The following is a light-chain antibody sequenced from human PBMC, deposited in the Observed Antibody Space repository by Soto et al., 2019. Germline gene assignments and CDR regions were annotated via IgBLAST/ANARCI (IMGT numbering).Light chain of an antibody. Sequence: EIVLTQSPGTLSLSPGERATLSCRASQSVSSSYLGWYQQKPGQAPRLLIYGASTRATGIPDRFSGSGSGADYTRTIGRLEPEGFAVYYGQQYGSSMFTFGPGTKVDIK. CDR3: QQYGSSMFT. J-gene: IGKJ3*01. CDR2: GAS. CDR1: QSVSSSY. V-gene: IGKV3-20*01.